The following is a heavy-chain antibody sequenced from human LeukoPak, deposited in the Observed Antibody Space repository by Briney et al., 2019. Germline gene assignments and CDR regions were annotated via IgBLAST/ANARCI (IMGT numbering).Heavy chain of an antibody. D-gene: IGHD2-2*02. CDR3: AREVAAIPDYYMDV. Sequence: SETLSLTCTVSGGSISSSSYYWGWIRQPPGKGLEWIGSIYYSGSTYYNPSLKSRVTISLDTSKNQFSLKLSSVTAADTAVYYCAREVAAIPDYYMDVWGKGTTVTISS. CDR1: GGSISSSSYY. J-gene: IGHJ6*03. V-gene: IGHV4-39*07. CDR2: IYYSGST.